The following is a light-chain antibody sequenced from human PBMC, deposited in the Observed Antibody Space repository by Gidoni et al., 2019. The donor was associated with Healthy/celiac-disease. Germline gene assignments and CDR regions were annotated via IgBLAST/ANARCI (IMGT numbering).Light chain of an antibody. CDR2: GAS. V-gene: IGKV3-15*01. CDR1: QSVSSN. J-gene: IGKJ4*01. CDR3: QQYNNWPPLT. Sequence: EIVMTQSPATLSLSPGERATLPCRASQSVSSNLAWYQQKPGQAPRPLIYGASTRATGIPARFSGSGSGTEFTLTISSLQSEDFAVYYCQQYNNWPPLTFGGGTKVEIK.